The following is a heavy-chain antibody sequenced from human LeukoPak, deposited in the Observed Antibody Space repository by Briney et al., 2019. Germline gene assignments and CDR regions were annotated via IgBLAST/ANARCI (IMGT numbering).Heavy chain of an antibody. CDR2: INPSGGST. CDR3: AREGVSFPYLDY. CDR1: GYTFTSYY. J-gene: IGHJ4*02. Sequence: ASVKVSCKASGYTFTSYYMHWVRQAPGQGLEWMGIINPSGGSTSYAQKFQGRVTMTRDTSTRTVYMELSSLRSEDTAVYYCAREGVSFPYLDYWGQGTLVTVSS. V-gene: IGHV1-46*01. D-gene: IGHD1-26*01.